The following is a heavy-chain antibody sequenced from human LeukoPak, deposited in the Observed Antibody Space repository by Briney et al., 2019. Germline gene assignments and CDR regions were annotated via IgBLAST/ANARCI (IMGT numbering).Heavy chain of an antibody. CDR1: GLTFSSYS. V-gene: IGHV3-21*01. D-gene: IGHD3-22*01. CDR3: ASPRDYYDSSGYYFDY. CDR2: ISSSSSYI. Sequence: PGGSLRLSCAASGLTFSSYSMNWVRQAPGKGLEWVSSISSSSSYIYYADSVKGRFTISRDNAKNSLYLQMNSLRAEDTAVYYCASPRDYYDSSGYYFDYWGQGTLVTVSS. J-gene: IGHJ4*02.